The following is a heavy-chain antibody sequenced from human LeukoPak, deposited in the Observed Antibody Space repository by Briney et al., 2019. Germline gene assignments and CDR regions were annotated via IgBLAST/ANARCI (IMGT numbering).Heavy chain of an antibody. J-gene: IGHJ3*02. Sequence: GGSLRLSCAVSGITLSNYGMSWVRQAPGKGLEWVSGISGTGGSTYYADSVKGRFTISRDNSKNTLYLQMNSLRAEDTAVYYCAKSSGFSYGPPYAFDIWGQGTMVTVSS. V-gene: IGHV3-23*01. CDR1: GITLSNYG. D-gene: IGHD5-18*01. CDR2: ISGTGGST. CDR3: AKSSGFSYGPPYAFDI.